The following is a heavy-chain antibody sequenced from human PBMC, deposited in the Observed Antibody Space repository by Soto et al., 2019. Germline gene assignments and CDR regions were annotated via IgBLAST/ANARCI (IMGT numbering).Heavy chain of an antibody. CDR2: ISYDGSNK. Sequence: PGGSLRLSCAASGFTFSSYAMHWVRQAPGKGLEWVAVISYDGSNKYYADSVKGRFTISRDNSKNTLYLQMNSLRAEDTAVYYCARDADTVATIGYFDYWGQGTLVTVSS. J-gene: IGHJ4*02. CDR3: ARDADTVATIGYFDY. CDR1: GFTFSSYA. V-gene: IGHV3-30-3*01. D-gene: IGHD5-12*01.